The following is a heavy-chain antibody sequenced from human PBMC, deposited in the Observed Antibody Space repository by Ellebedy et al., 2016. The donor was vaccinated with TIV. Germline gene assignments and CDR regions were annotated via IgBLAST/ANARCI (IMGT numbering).Heavy chain of an antibody. D-gene: IGHD1-14*01. V-gene: IGHV4-59*08. J-gene: IGHJ6*02. Sequence: MPSETLSLTCTVSGGSISSYYWSWIRQPPGKGLEWIGYIYYSGSTNYNPSLKSRVTISVDTSKNQFSLKLSSVTAADTAVYYCAGGPRNSRSGMDVWGQGTTVTVSS. CDR3: AGGPRNSRSGMDV. CDR1: GGSISSYY. CDR2: IYYSGST.